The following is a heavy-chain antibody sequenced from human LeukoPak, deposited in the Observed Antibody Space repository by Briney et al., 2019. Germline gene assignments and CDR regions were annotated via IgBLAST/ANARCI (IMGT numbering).Heavy chain of an antibody. CDR2: VSYDATSE. CDR1: GFTFSTYG. D-gene: IGHD3-10*01. Sequence: GGSLRLSCAASGFTFSTYGMHWVRQAPGKGLEWVAVVSYDATSEYYADSVRGRFTISRHNSKNTLYLQMNSLRPEDTAVYYCAKDDGIGELFNDYWGQGTLVTVSS. V-gene: IGHV3-30*18. J-gene: IGHJ4*02. CDR3: AKDDGIGELFNDY.